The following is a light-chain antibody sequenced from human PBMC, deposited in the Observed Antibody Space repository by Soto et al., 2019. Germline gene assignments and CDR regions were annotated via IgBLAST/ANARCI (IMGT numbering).Light chain of an antibody. CDR1: SSDVGGYNY. J-gene: IGLJ1*01. CDR2: DVS. CDR3: SSYTSSSTLLYV. Sequence: QCVLTQPASVSGSPGQSITITCPGTSSDVGGYNYVSWYQQHPGKAPKLMIYDVSNRPSGVSNRFSGSKSGNTASLTISGLQAEDEADYYCSSYTSSSTLLYVFGTGTKVTVL. V-gene: IGLV2-14*01.